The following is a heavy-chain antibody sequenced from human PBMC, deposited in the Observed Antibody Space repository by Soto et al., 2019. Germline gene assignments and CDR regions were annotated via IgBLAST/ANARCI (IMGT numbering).Heavy chain of an antibody. D-gene: IGHD3-10*01. J-gene: IGHJ4*02. CDR1: GFTFSNYA. CDR2: MTGSGGRT. Sequence: EVQLLESGGGLVQPGGSRRLSCTASGFTFSNYAMSWVRQAPGKGLEWVSAMTGSGGRTYYADSVKGRCTISRDNSKNPLDPQMNSLRAEDTAVYYCAKGDGSGYFDYWGQGTQVTVSS. V-gene: IGHV3-23*01. CDR3: AKGDGSGYFDY.